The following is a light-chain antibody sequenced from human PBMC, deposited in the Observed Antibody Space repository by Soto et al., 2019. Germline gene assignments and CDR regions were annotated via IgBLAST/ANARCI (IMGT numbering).Light chain of an antibody. CDR3: QQRSNWPPIT. CDR2: DAS. J-gene: IGKJ5*01. CDR1: QTISSN. V-gene: IGKV3-11*01. Sequence: EVVLTQSPDTLSLSPGERATLSCRASQTISSNYVAWYQQKPGQAPRLLIYDASNRATGIPARFSGSGSGTDFTLTISSLEPEDFAVYYCQQRSNWPPITFGQGTRLEI.